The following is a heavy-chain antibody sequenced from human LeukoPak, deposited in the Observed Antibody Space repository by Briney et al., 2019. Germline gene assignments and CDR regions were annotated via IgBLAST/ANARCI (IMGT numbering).Heavy chain of an antibody. CDR1: GGSMSSKY. J-gene: IGHJ6*03. V-gene: IGHV4-59*01. CDR2: IYYSGST. D-gene: IGHD2-2*01. Sequence: SETLSLTCTVSGGSMSSKYWSWIRQPPRKGLEWIGYIYYSGSTNYNPSLKSRVTISVDTSKNQFSLKLSSVTAADMAVYYCARTRQDIVVVPAAITLRSYYYYMDVWGKGTTVTVSS. CDR3: ARTRQDIVVVPAAITLRSYYYYMDV.